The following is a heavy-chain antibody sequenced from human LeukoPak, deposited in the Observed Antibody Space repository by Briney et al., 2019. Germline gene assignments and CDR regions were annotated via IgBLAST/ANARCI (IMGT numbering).Heavy chain of an antibody. CDR1: GFTFSSYA. Sequence: PGGSLRLSCAASGFTFSSYAMSWVRQAPGKGLEWVANINHDGYEKNYVGSVKGRFTISRDSAKNSLYLQMDSLRAEDTAVYYCARDSGHLDCWGQGTLVTVSS. V-gene: IGHV3-7*01. CDR2: INHDGYEK. D-gene: IGHD2-15*01. J-gene: IGHJ4*02. CDR3: ARDSGHLDC.